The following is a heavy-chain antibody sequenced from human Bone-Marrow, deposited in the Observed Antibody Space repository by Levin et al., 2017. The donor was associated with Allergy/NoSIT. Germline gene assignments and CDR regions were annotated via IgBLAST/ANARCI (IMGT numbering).Heavy chain of an antibody. J-gene: IGHJ4*02. Sequence: GGSLRLSCAASGFTFIGYAMHWVRQAPGKGLEWVAIISYDGSNKYYADSVKGRFTISRDNCKNTLYLQMNSLRAEDTAVYYCASAEQHLGFDYWGQGTLVTVSS. D-gene: IGHD1-26*01. CDR2: ISYDGSNK. CDR3: ASAEQHLGFDY. V-gene: IGHV3-30-3*01. CDR1: GFTFIGYA.